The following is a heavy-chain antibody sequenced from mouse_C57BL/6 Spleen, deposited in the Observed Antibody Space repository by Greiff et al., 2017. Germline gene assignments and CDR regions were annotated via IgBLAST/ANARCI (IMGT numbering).Heavy chain of an antibody. CDR2: ISDGGSYT. J-gene: IGHJ4*01. V-gene: IGHV5-4*03. CDR3: ARRDFPMDY. D-gene: IGHD3-3*01. Sequence: DVMLVESGGGLVKPGGSLKLSCAASGFTFSSYAMSWVRQTPEKRLEWVATISDGGSYTYYPDNVKGRFTISRDNAKNNLYLQMSHLKSEDTAMYYCARRDFPMDYWGQGTSVTVSS. CDR1: GFTFSSYA.